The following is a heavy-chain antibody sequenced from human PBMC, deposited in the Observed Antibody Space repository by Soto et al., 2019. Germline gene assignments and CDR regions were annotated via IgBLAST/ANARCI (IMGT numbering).Heavy chain of an antibody. CDR1: GFTFSSYD. CDR3: ASGGWGSSRYEGGSRIDY. CDR2: IGVAGDT. Sequence: EVQLVESGGGLVQPGGSLRLSCAASGFTFSSYDMHWVRQVAGKGLEWVSAIGVAGDTYYPDSVKGRFTISRENAKNSLYLQMNSLRAEDTAVYYCASGGWGSSRYEGGSRIDYWGQGTLVTVSS. D-gene: IGHD6-13*01. J-gene: IGHJ4*02. V-gene: IGHV3-13*01.